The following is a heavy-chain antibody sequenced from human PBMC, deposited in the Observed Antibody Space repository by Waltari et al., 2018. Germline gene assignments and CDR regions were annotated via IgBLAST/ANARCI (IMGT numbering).Heavy chain of an antibody. J-gene: IGHJ4*02. D-gene: IGHD7-27*01. CDR2: IKPDGSQQ. CDR3: ARDFNWGWDF. Sequence: EVQLVDSGGGLVQPGGSMRLSCPAPAFTFSSNWMSWVRQAPGRGLEWLANIKPDGSQQYYVDSVRGRFSISRDNAKNSLYLQLNSLRAEDTAIYYCARDFNWGWDFWGQGTLVTVSS. V-gene: IGHV3-7*03. CDR1: AFTFSSNW.